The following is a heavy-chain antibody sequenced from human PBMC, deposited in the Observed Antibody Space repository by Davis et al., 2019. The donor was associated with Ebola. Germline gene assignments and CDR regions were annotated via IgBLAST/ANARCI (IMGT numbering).Heavy chain of an antibody. CDR1: GFTFSSYW. J-gene: IGHJ4*02. CDR3: ARAGATYWKD. D-gene: IGHD1-1*01. Sequence: GESLKISCATSGFTFSSYWMTWVRQAPGRGLEWVANIKQGGSETYYGDSVKGRFTISRDNAKNSLYLQMNSLRAEDTAVYYCARAGATYWKDWGQGTLVTVSS. V-gene: IGHV3-7*01. CDR2: IKQGGSET.